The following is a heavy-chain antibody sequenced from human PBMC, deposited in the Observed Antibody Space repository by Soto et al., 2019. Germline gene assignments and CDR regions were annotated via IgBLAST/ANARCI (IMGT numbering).Heavy chain of an antibody. D-gene: IGHD3-9*01. CDR3: ARDPPVAYYDILDPSYPNWFDP. J-gene: IGHJ5*02. CDR2: ISAYNGNT. Sequence: QVQLVQSGAEVKKPGASVTVSCKASGYTFTSYGISWVRQAPGQRLEWMGWISAYNGNTNSAQKLQGRVTMTPLTSTGTAYMALRRLRSYDTAVYYCARDPPVAYYDILDPSYPNWFDPWGQGTLVTVSS. CDR1: GYTFTSYG. V-gene: IGHV1-18*01.